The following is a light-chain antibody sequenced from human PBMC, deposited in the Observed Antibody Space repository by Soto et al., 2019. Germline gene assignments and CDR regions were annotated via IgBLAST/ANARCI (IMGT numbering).Light chain of an antibody. Sequence: DIQMTQSPSSLSASVGDRVTITCQASQDIANYLNWYQQKAGRAPKFLIYDASNLETGVPSRFSGSGSGTDFTLTISSLQPEDIATYYCQQYDNLPLTCGGGTKVDIK. CDR2: DAS. J-gene: IGKJ4*01. V-gene: IGKV1-33*01. CDR1: QDIANY. CDR3: QQYDNLPLT.